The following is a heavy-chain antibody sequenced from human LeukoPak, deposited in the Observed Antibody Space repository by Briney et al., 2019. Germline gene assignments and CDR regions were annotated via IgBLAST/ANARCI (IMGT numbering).Heavy chain of an antibody. CDR2: IYYSGST. CDR1: GGSISSYY. V-gene: IGHV4-59*08. D-gene: IGHD3-10*01. Sequence: SETLSLTCTVSGGSISSYYWSWIRQSPGKGLEWIGYIYYSGSTNYNPSLKSRVTISVDTSKNQFSLKLSSVTAADTAVYFCARQRQRIYSFDYWGQGTLVTVSS. CDR3: ARQRQRIYSFDY. J-gene: IGHJ4*02.